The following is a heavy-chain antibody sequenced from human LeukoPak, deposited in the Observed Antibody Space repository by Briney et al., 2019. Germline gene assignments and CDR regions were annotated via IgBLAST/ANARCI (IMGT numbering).Heavy chain of an antibody. CDR1: GFTFSDYY. CDR3: ARDLTSGLVIHDYFDY. J-gene: IGHJ4*02. CDR2: ISSSGSTI. D-gene: IGHD3/OR15-3a*01. Sequence: GGSLRLSCAASGFTFSDYYMSWIRQAPGKGLEWVSYISSSGSTIYYADSVKGRFTISRDNAKNSLYLQMNSVRAEDTAVYYCARDLTSGLVIHDYFDYWGQGTLVTVSS. V-gene: IGHV3-11*01.